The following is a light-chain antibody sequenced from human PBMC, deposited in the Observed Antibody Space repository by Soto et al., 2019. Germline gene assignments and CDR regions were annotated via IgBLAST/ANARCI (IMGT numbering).Light chain of an antibody. CDR3: QQTSSFPLT. V-gene: IGKV1-12*01. CDR2: KAS. J-gene: IGKJ4*01. Sequence: IQMTQSPFSVSASVGDRVTITCRASQGISSWLVWYQQKPGKSPTLLIYKASNLQTGVPSRFSGSGSGTEFTLTISSLQPEDFATYYCQQTSSFPLTFGGGTKVE. CDR1: QGISSW.